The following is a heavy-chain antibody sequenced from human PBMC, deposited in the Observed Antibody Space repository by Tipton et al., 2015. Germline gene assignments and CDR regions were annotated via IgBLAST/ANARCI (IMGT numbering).Heavy chain of an antibody. CDR3: TRRRYNDGWY. CDR1: GGSMRSSSNY. D-gene: IGHD3-22*01. Sequence: TLSLTCTVSGGSMRSSSNYWGWIRQPPGKGLEWIGSIYFSGITYYNPSLKSRVTISVDRSKNQFSLKLSSVTAADTAVYYCTRRRYNDGWYWGKGTLVTVSS. CDR2: IYFSGIT. V-gene: IGHV4-39*01. J-gene: IGHJ4*02.